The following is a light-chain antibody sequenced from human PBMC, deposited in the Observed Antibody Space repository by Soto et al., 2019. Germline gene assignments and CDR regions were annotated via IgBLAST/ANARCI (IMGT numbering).Light chain of an antibody. CDR1: HDISKS. Sequence: DFQMTQSPSSLSASVGDTVNITCRASHDISKSLAWYQQKPGKVPNLLIYAASTLQLGVPSRFSGGGFGKDFTLTISSLQAEDAATYYCQRYNNAPKPFGQGTKVEIK. CDR2: AAS. J-gene: IGKJ1*01. CDR3: QRYNNAPKP. V-gene: IGKV1-27*01.